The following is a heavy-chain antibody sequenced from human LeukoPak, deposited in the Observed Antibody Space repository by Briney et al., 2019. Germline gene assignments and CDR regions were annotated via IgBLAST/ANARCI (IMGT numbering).Heavy chain of an antibody. J-gene: IGHJ4*02. V-gene: IGHV1-8*01. CDR3: ARGQDYDFWSGYPYPDY. CDR2: MNPNSGNT. D-gene: IGHD3-3*01. CDR1: GYTFTSYD. Sequence: ASVKVSCKASGYTFTSYDINWVRQATGQGLEWMGWMNPNSGNTGYAQKFQGRVTMTRYTSISTAYMELSSLRSEDTAVYYCARGQDYDFWSGYPYPDYWGQGTLVTVSS.